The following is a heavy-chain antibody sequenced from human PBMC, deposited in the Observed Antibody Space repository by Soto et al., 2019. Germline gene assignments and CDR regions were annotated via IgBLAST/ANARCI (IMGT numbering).Heavy chain of an antibody. CDR2: VIPIFCIS. Sequence: SVTVSCMSAVGTFSNYAISWVGQAAGQGRQWMGGVIPIFCISYYAQKSQGRATINADDSTGMDNMELRSLRSDDTAVYYCARDFYCSRGKCHDVFDNWGQRTTVTVSS. CDR3: ARDFYCSRGKCHDVFDN. CDR1: VGTFSNYA. D-gene: IGHD2-15*01. J-gene: IGHJ3*02. V-gene: IGHV1-69*13.